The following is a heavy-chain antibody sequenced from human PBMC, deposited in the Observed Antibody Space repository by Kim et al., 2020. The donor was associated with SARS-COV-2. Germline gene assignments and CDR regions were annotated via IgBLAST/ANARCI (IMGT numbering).Heavy chain of an antibody. Sequence: ASVKVSCKASGYTFTGYYMHWVRQAPGQGLEWMGWINPNSGGTNYAQKFQGWVTMTRDTSISTAYMELSRLRSDDTAVYYCARERPRLGGVRGVIRGWFDPWGQGTLVTVSS. CDR2: INPNSGGT. CDR1: GYTFTGYY. D-gene: IGHD3-10*01. V-gene: IGHV1-2*04. J-gene: IGHJ5*02. CDR3: ARERPRLGGVRGVIRGWFDP.